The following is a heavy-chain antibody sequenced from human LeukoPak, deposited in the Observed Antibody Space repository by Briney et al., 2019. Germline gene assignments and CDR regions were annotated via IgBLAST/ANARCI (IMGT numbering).Heavy chain of an antibody. CDR3: AREAPYSSSFNFDY. J-gene: IGHJ4*02. V-gene: IGHV3-74*01. CDR2: INSDGSST. CDR1: GFTFSSYG. D-gene: IGHD6-6*01. Sequence: GRSLRLSCAASGFTFSSYGMHWVRQAPGKGLVCVSRINSDGSSTSYADSVKGRFTISRDNAKNTLYLQMNSLRAEDTAVYYCAREAPYSSSFNFDYWGQGTLVTVSS.